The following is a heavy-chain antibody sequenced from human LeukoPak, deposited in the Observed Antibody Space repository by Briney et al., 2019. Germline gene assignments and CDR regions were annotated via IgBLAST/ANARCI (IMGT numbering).Heavy chain of an antibody. Sequence: GGSLRLSCSASGFTFSSYEMNWVRQAPGKGLEWISYITGSGDTIYYADSVKGRFTISRDNSKNTLYLQMNSLRAEDTAVYYCAKVKYYYDSSGMIDYWGQGTLVTVSS. CDR2: ITGSGDTI. CDR3: AKVKYYYDSSGMIDY. J-gene: IGHJ4*02. D-gene: IGHD3-22*01. V-gene: IGHV3-23*01. CDR1: GFTFSSYE.